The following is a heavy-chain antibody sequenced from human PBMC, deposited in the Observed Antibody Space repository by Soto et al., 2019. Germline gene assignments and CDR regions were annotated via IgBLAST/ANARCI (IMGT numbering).Heavy chain of an antibody. D-gene: IGHD1-1*01. CDR1: GLIFSDYA. CDR2: ISGSGDRT. J-gene: IGHJ4*02. Sequence: EVQLLESGGGLVQPGGSLRLSCAASGLIFSDYAMSWVRQAPGQGLEWVASISGSGDRTYYADSVKGRFTISRDNSKNTVHLQMNSLRADDTAIYFCTKDRDRGGYNYPPFDYWGQGTLATVSS. V-gene: IGHV3-23*01. CDR3: TKDRDRGGYNYPPFDY.